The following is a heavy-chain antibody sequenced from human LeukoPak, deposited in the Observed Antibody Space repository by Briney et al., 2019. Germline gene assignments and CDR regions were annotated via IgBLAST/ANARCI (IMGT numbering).Heavy chain of an antibody. CDR3: ARASYSYDINGWVPFDY. CDR2: IYTSGST. CDR1: GNSISSGDYY. D-gene: IGHD3-22*01. V-gene: IGHV4-61*02. Sequence: SQTLSLTCTVSGNSISSGDYYWSWIRQPAGKGLEWIGRIYTSGSTNYNPSLKSRVTISGDTSKYQFSLRLSSVTAADTAVYYCARASYSYDINGWVPFDYWGQGTLVTVSS. J-gene: IGHJ4*02.